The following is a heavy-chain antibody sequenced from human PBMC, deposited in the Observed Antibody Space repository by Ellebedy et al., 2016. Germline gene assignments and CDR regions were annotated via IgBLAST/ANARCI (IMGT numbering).Heavy chain of an antibody. Sequence: GGSLRLXXATSGFTFNEHAMHWVRQAPRKGLEWVSGILWSQDRIGYADSVKGRFTVSRDNAKNSLYLQMNSLRAEDTALYYCAVIARGAGDVIWGQGTLVTVSS. CDR3: AVIARGAGDVI. J-gene: IGHJ4*02. CDR1: GFTFNEHA. V-gene: IGHV3-9*01. D-gene: IGHD2-21*01. CDR2: ILWSQDRI.